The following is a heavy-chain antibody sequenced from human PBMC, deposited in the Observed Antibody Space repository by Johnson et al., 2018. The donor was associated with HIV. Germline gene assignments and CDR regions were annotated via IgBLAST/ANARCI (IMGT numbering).Heavy chain of an antibody. V-gene: IGHV3-66*01. CDR2: IYSGGDT. CDR3: ARGAAFDI. Sequence: VQLVESGGGLVQPGGSLRLSCEASGFTVSRNYMNWVRQAPGKGLEWVSVIYSGGDTYYAESVKGRFTISRDNFKNTLYLQMNSLKVEDTAVYYCARGAAFDIWGQGTMVIVSS. CDR1: GFTVSRNY. J-gene: IGHJ3*02.